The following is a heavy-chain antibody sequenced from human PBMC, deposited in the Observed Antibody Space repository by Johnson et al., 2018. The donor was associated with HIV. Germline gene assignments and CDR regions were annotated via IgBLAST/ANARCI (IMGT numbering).Heavy chain of an antibody. D-gene: IGHD3-22*01. CDR2: INSDGSSP. CDR3: AGYHISGYYYDAFDI. Sequence: VQLVESGGGLVQPGGSLRLYCAASGVTFRNYWMHWVRQAPGKGLVWVSRINSDGSSPSYADSVKGRFTISRDNAKNTLYLQMNSLRVEDTAVYFCAGYHISGYYYDAFDIWGQGTMVTVSS. J-gene: IGHJ3*02. V-gene: IGHV3-74*02. CDR1: GVTFRNYW.